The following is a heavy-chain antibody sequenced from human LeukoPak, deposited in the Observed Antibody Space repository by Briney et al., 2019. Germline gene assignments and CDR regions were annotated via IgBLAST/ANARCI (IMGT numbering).Heavy chain of an antibody. D-gene: IGHD1-14*01. J-gene: IGHJ3*01. CDR1: GGSISSHY. CDR2: IYYSGST. V-gene: IGHV4-59*11. CDR3: ARVLPNHSSPDY. Sequence: SETLSLTCTVSGGSISSHYWSWIRQPPGKGLEWIGYIYYSGSTNYNPSLKSRVTISVDTSKNQFSLKLSSVTAADTAVYYCARVLPNHSSPDYWGQGTMVTVSS.